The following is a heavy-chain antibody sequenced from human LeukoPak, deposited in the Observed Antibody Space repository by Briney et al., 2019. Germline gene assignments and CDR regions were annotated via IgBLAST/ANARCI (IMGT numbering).Heavy chain of an antibody. J-gene: IGHJ6*02. Sequence: GRSLRLSCAASGFTFDDYAMHWVRQAPGKGLEWVSGISWNSDSVGYADSVKGRFTISRDNAKNSLYLQMNSLRADDTALYYCAKDRPVLRYFDYGMDVWGQGTTVTVSS. CDR1: GFTFDDYA. V-gene: IGHV3-9*01. CDR3: AKDRPVLRYFDYGMDV. CDR2: ISWNSDSV. D-gene: IGHD3-9*01.